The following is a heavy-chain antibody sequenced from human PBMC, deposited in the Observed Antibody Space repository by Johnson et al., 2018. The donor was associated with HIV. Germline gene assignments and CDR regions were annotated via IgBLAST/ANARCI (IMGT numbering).Heavy chain of an antibody. J-gene: IGHJ3*02. CDR3: AKDPLATVTHDAFDI. CDR1: GFSFSSTW. V-gene: IGHV3-7*05. Sequence: MQLVESGGGLVQPGGSLRLSCAASGFSFSSTWMTWVRQAPGKGLEWVANIKQDGSEKYYVDSVRGRFTISRDDSRNTLHLQMNSLRAEDTAVYYCAKDPLATVTHDAFDIWGQGTMVTVSS. CDR2: IKQDGSEK. D-gene: IGHD4-17*01.